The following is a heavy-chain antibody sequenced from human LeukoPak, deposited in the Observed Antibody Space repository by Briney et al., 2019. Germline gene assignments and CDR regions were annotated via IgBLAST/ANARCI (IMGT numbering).Heavy chain of an antibody. CDR2: INHSGST. CDR3: ARWSAAYYYGSGSYFY. V-gene: IGHV4-34*01. D-gene: IGHD3-10*01. Sequence: PSETLSLTCAVYGGSFSGYYWSWLRQPPGKGLEWIGEINHSGSTNYNPSLKSRVTISVDTSKNQFSLKLSSVTAADTAVYYCARWSAAYYYGSGSYFYWGQGTLVTVSS. CDR1: GGSFSGYY. J-gene: IGHJ4*02.